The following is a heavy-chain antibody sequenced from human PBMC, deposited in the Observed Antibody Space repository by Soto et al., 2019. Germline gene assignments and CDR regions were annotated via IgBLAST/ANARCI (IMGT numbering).Heavy chain of an antibody. D-gene: IGHD3-22*01. V-gene: IGHV3-7*04. Sequence: PRGSLRLSCAASGFTFSNYWMSWVRQAPGKGLEWVANIKQDGSQKWYVDSVKGRFTISRDNAKNSLYLQMNSLRAEDTAVYYCARGDYYDTSGPFSDAFDIWGRGT. CDR3: ARGDYYDTSGPFSDAFDI. CDR1: GFTFSNYW. J-gene: IGHJ3*02. CDR2: IKQDGSQK.